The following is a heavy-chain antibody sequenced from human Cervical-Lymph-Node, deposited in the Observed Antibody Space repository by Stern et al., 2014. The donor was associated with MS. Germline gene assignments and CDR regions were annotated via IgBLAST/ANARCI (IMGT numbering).Heavy chain of an antibody. CDR2: IKRKTDGGTT. J-gene: IGHJ4*02. CDR1: GFTFSNYW. D-gene: IGHD4-23*01. Sequence: VQLVESGGGLVKPGGSLRLSCAASGFTFSNYWVIWVRQAPGEGLEWVARIKRKTDGGTTEYAAHVKGRFTISSDASINKLAIQMNSLKTEDSAVYYCATAGGNWLYFDHWGQGILVTVSS. V-gene: IGHV3-15*01. CDR3: ATAGGNWLYFDH.